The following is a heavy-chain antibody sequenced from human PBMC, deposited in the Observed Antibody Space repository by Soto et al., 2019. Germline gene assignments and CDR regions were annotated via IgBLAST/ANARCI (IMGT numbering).Heavy chain of an antibody. CDR3: ARALDSSGWYSEAAHWFDP. CDR2: ISGSGGST. D-gene: IGHD6-19*01. V-gene: IGHV3-23*01. CDR1: GFTFSSYV. J-gene: IGHJ5*02. Sequence: GGSLRLSCAASGFTFSSYVMSWVRQAPGKGLEWVSGISGSGGSTYYADSVKGRFTISRDNSKNTLYLQMNRLRAEDTAVYYCARALDSSGWYSEAAHWFDPWGQGTLVTVSS.